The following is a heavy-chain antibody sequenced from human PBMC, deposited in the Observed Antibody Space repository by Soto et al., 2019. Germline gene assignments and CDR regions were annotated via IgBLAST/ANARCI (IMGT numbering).Heavy chain of an antibody. Sequence: QVQLVQSGAEVKKPGASVKVSCKTSGYTFTNYGVSWVRQAPGQGPEWMGWISAQNGNRDYAQKFQGRVTMTTDTSTSTAYMELGKLRSDDAAVYYCARPVTSPDHLDIWGQGTMVTVSS. V-gene: IGHV1-18*01. CDR3: ARPVTSPDHLDI. CDR2: ISAQNGNR. J-gene: IGHJ3*02. D-gene: IGHD4-4*01. CDR1: GYTFTNYG.